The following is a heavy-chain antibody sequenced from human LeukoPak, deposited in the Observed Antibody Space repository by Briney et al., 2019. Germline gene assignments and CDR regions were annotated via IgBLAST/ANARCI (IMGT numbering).Heavy chain of an antibody. Sequence: QPGGSLRLSCAASGFTFSNHWMTWVRQAPGKGLEWVANIDQEGSEIYYMDSVRGRFIISRDNAKNSLYLQMNSLRAEDTAVYYCARDANHYYDSSGYCDYWGQGTLVTVSS. D-gene: IGHD3-22*01. CDR2: IDQEGSEI. CDR3: ARDANHYYDSSGYCDY. V-gene: IGHV3-7*01. J-gene: IGHJ4*02. CDR1: GFTFSNHW.